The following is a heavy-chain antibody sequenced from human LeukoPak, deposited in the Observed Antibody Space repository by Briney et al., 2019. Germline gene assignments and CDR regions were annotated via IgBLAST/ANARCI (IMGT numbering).Heavy chain of an antibody. CDR3: ARRAGAYSHPYDY. CDR2: IYSDNT. CDR1: GFTFSNYA. Sequence: GGSLRLSCVGSGFTFSNYAINWVRQAPGKGLEWVSFIYSDNTHYSDSVKGRFTISRDNSKNTLYLQMNSLRAEDTAVYYCARRAGAYSHPYDYWGQGTLVTVSS. J-gene: IGHJ4*02. V-gene: IGHV3-53*01. D-gene: IGHD4/OR15-4a*01.